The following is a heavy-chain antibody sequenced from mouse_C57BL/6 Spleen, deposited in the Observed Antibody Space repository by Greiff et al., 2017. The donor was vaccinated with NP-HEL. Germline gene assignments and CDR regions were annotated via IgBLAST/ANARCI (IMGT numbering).Heavy chain of an antibody. CDR2: IDPSDSYT. D-gene: IGHD1-1*01. V-gene: IGHV1-50*01. Sequence: QVQLQQPGAELVKPGASVKLSCKASGYTFTSYWMQWVKQRPGQGLEWIGEIDPSDSYTNYNQKFKGKATLTVDTSSSTAYMQLSSLTSEDSAVYYCARRRYYGSRGYWGQGTTLTVSS. J-gene: IGHJ2*01. CDR3: ARRRYYGSRGY. CDR1: GYTFTSYW.